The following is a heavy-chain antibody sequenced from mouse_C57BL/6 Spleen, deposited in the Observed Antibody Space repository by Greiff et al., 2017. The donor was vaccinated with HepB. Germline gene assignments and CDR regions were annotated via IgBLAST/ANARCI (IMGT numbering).Heavy chain of an antibody. CDR3: ARGRAAMDY. V-gene: IGHV1-69*01. J-gene: IGHJ4*01. CDR1: GYTFTSYW. Sequence: QVHVKQPGAELVMPGASVKLSCKASGYTFTSYWMHWVKQRPGQGLEWIGEIDPSDSYTNYNQKFKGKSTLTVDKSSSTAYMQLSSLTSEDSAVYYCARGRAAMDYWGQGTSVTVSS. CDR2: IDPSDSYT.